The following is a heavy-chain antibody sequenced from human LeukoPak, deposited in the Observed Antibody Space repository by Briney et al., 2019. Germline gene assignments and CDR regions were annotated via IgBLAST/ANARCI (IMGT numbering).Heavy chain of an antibody. CDR1: GFTFSNYA. CDR2: VSGSGGST. V-gene: IGHV3-23*01. CDR3: AKGVSIYYDSSGHYYFDY. J-gene: IGHJ4*02. Sequence: GGSLRLSCAASGFTFSNYAMSWVRQAPGKGLEWVSPVSGSGGSTYYAGSVKGRFTISRDNSKNTLYLQMNSLRAEDAAVYYCAKGVSIYYDSSGHYYFDYWGQGTLVTVSS. D-gene: IGHD3-22*01.